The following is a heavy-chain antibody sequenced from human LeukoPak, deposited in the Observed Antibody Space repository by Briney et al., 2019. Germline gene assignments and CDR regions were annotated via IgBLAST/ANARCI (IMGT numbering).Heavy chain of an antibody. CDR3: AKVRAPRSAFDV. Sequence: GGSLRLSCVASGFTLSSYGMSWVRQAPGKGLEWVSTIASGGTTFYADSAKGRFTVSRDNSKNTLILQVNSLRAEGTAVYFCAKVRAPRSAFDVWGQGTMVTVSS. CDR2: IASGGTT. CDR1: GFTLSSYG. J-gene: IGHJ3*01. V-gene: IGHV3-23*01.